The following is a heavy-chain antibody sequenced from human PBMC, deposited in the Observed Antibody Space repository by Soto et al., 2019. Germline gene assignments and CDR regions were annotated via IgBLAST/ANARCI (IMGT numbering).Heavy chain of an antibody. Sequence: SETLSLTCTVSGGSISSYYWSWIRQPPGKGLEWIGYIYYSGSTNYNPSLKSRVTISVDTSKNQFSLKLSSVTAADTAVYYCARHQKLLWFGELNHLWGQGTLVTVSS. CDR2: IYYSGST. D-gene: IGHD3-10*01. CDR3: ARHQKLLWFGELNHL. V-gene: IGHV4-59*08. CDR1: GGSISSYY. J-gene: IGHJ5*02.